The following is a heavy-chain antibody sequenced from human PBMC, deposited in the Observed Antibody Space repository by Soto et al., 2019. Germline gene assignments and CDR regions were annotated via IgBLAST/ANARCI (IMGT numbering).Heavy chain of an antibody. Sequence: PSETLSLTCDVSGDTISTGGYTWAWIRQPPGKALEWIGHTYHSGNPYYNPSLKSRVIISVDRSKNQFSLKLSSVTAADTAVYYCARWGGMVRGVIIAFDIWGQGTMVTVSS. CDR3: ARWGGMVRGVIIAFDI. J-gene: IGHJ3*02. V-gene: IGHV4-30-2*01. CDR2: TYHSGNP. D-gene: IGHD3-10*01. CDR1: GDTISTGGYT.